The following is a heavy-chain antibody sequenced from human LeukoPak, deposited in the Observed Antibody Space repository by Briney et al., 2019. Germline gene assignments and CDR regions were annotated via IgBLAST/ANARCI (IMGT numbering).Heavy chain of an antibody. CDR1: GFTFSSYG. CDR3: AKDTDAYGGDMDV. Sequence: PGRSLRLSCAASGFTFSSYGMHWVRQAPGKGLEWVAVIWYDGSNKYYADSVKGRFTISRDNSKNTLYLQMNSPRAEDTAVYYCAKDTDAYGGDMDVWGKGTTVTVS. CDR2: IWYDGSNK. V-gene: IGHV3-33*06. D-gene: IGHD3-16*01. J-gene: IGHJ6*03.